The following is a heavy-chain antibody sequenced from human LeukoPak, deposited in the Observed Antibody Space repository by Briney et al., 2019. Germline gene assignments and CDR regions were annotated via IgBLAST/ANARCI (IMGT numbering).Heavy chain of an antibody. D-gene: IGHD3-3*01. V-gene: IGHV3-66*01. Sequence: SGGSLRLSCAASGFTVSSNYMSWVRQAPGKGLERASVIYSGGSTYYADSVKGRFTISRDSSKNTLYLQMNSLRAEDTAVYYCARDRYDFWSGTLDYWGQGTLVTVSS. CDR1: GFTVSSNY. CDR3: ARDRYDFWSGTLDY. J-gene: IGHJ4*02. CDR2: IYSGGST.